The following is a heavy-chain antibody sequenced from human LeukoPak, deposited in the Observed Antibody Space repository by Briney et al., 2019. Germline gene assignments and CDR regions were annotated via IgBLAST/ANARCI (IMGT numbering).Heavy chain of an antibody. CDR2: VIPIFGTA. J-gene: IGHJ4*02. Sequence: SVKVSCKDSGGTFSSYAISWVRQAPGRGLEWMGGVIPIFGTANYAQKFQGRVTITADESTSTAYMELSSLRSEDTAVYYCARALGYCSSTSRLDYWGQGTLVTVSS. CDR1: GGTFSSYA. V-gene: IGHV1-69*01. D-gene: IGHD2-2*01. CDR3: ARALGYCSSTSRLDY.